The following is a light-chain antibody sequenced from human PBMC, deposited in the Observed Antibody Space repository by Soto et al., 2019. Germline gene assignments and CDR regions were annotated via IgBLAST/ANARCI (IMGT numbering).Light chain of an antibody. Sequence: DIQMTQSPSTLSASVGDRVTITCRASQSVLTSLAWYQHKPGKAPKFLVYRASNLQSGVPSRFSGSGSGTEFTLTITSLQPDDFATYYCQQYESYGYTFGQGTKVDIK. CDR1: QSVLTS. V-gene: IGKV1-5*03. J-gene: IGKJ2*01. CDR2: RAS. CDR3: QQYESYGYT.